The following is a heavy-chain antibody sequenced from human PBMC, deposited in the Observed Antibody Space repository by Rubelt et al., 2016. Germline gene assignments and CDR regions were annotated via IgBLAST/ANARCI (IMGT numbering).Heavy chain of an antibody. V-gene: IGHV3-23*01. CDR1: GFTFSSYA. CDR3: AKINYNTWYGDVDY. CDR2: ISGSGGST. D-gene: IGHD3-10*01. J-gene: IGHJ4*02. Sequence: SCAASGFTFSSYAMTWVRQVPGKGLEWVSGISGSGGSTYNADSVKGRLPISRDNSQKTQYRQMDSLRAEDTAVYYCAKINYNTWYGDVDYWGQGTLVTVSS.